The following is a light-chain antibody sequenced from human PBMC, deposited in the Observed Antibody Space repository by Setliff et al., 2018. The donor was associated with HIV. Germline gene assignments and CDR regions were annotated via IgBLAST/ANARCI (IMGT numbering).Light chain of an antibody. V-gene: IGKV1-27*01. Sequence: DMQMTQSPSSLSASVGDRVTITCRASQGINNHLAWYQQKPGQVPKLLIYDAFDLESGVPSRFRGSGSGTDFTLTISSLQPEDAATYYCQKYDSAPWTFGQGTKVDIK. CDR3: QKYDSAPWT. CDR2: DAF. CDR1: QGINNH. J-gene: IGKJ1*01.